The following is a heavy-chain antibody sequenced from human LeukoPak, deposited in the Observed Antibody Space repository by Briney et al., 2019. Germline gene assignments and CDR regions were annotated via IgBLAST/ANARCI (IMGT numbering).Heavy chain of an antibody. CDR1: GGSFSSYY. Sequence: SETLSLTCAVYGGSFSSYYWGWIRQPPGKGLEWIGSIYYSGSTYYNPSLKSRVTISVDTSKNQFSLKLSSVTAADTAVYYCARVWAIGPYYGSGSDYFDYWGQGTLVTVSS. CDR3: ARVWAIGPYYGSGSDYFDY. CDR2: IYYSGST. J-gene: IGHJ4*02. V-gene: IGHV4-39*07. D-gene: IGHD3-10*01.